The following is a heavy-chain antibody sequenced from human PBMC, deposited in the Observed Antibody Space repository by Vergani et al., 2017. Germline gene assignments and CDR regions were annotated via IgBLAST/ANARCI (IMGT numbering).Heavy chain of an antibody. CDR1: GSTVSGNY. Sequence: EVQLLESGGDLVQPGGSLRLSCAASGSTVSGNYMTWVRQAPGKGLEWVSHIYSGDETYYADSEKGRVTISRDTSKNTLHLQINNLRVEDTAVYYCARGNDYGSGTYVDPWGQGTLVTVSS. CDR2: IYSGDET. J-gene: IGHJ5*02. CDR3: ARGNDYGSGTYVDP. D-gene: IGHD3-10*01. V-gene: IGHV3-66*02.